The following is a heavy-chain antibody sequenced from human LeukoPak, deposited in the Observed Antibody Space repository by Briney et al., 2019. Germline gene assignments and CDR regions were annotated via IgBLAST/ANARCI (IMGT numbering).Heavy chain of an antibody. D-gene: IGHD2-21*02. CDR2: ISSRGTTT. Sequence: TGGSLRLSCAASGFTFDIFSINWVRQAPGMGLEWVSYISSRGTTTYYADSVKGRFTLSRDNAKNSLYLQMNSLRAEDTAVYYCAKGRVVVVTATFYGMDVWGQGTTVTVSS. CDR3: AKGRVVVVTATFYGMDV. J-gene: IGHJ6*02. CDR1: GFTFDIFS. V-gene: IGHV3-48*01.